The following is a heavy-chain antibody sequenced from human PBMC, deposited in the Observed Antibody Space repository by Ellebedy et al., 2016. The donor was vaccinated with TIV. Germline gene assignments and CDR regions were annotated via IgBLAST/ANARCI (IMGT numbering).Heavy chain of an antibody. V-gene: IGHV3-11*06. CDR3: ARTRGGEFDS. Sequence: LSLTXTVSGYSVSSGGYYWSWIRQTPGKGLEWVSYISGASNYIEYGDSVKGRFIISRDNGKNSVYLQMSSLRGEDTAVYYCARTRGGEFDSWGQGTLVTVSS. D-gene: IGHD3-10*01. CDR2: ISGASNYI. J-gene: IGHJ4*02. CDR1: GYSVSSGGYY.